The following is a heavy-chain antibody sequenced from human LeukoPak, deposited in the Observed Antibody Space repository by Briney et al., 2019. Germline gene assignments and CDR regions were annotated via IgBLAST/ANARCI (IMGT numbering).Heavy chain of an antibody. Sequence: ETLSLTCTVSGGSIISSSYYWGWIRQPPGKGLVWVSRINSDGINTSYADSVKGRFTISRDNAKNTLNLQMNSLRAEDTAVYYCARDLGQYYDTSDNWFDPWGQGTLVTVSS. CDR2: INSDGINT. J-gene: IGHJ5*02. D-gene: IGHD3-22*01. CDR1: GGSIISSSYY. V-gene: IGHV3-74*01. CDR3: ARDLGQYYDTSDNWFDP.